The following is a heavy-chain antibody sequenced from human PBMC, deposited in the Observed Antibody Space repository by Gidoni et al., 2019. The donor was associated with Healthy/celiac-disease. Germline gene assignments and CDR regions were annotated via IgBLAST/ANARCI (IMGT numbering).Heavy chain of an antibody. V-gene: IGHV4-39*01. D-gene: IGHD5-18*01. CDR1: AGSISSSSYY. CDR3: ARHHYTAMAIDY. J-gene: IGHJ4*02. CDR2: IYYSVST. Sequence: QLHLQESGPGLVKPPETLSLTCTVSAGSISSSSYYWGWIRQPPGKGLEWIGSIYYSVSTYYNPSLKSRVTISVDTSKNQFSLKLSSVTAADTAVYYCARHHYTAMAIDYWGQGTLVTVSS.